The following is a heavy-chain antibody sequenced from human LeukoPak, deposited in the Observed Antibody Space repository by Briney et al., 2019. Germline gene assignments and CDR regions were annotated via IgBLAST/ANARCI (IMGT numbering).Heavy chain of an antibody. CDR1: GFTFSDYY. CDR2: ISSSGSTI. J-gene: IGHJ6*03. D-gene: IGHD6-19*01. CDR3: AGGGEWLVRNYYYMDV. V-gene: IGHV3-11*04. Sequence: GGSLRLSCAASGFTFSDYYMNWVRQAPGKGLEWVSYISSSGSTIYYADSVKGRFTISRDNAKNSLYLQMNSLRAEDTAVYYCAGGGEWLVRNYYYMDVWGKGTTVTISS.